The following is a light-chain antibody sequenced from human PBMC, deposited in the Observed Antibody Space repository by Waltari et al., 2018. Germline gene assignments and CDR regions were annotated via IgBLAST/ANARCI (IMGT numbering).Light chain of an antibody. CDR3: QQYNSYPYT. CDR1: ESISSL. J-gene: IGKJ2*01. V-gene: IGKV1-5*03. CDR2: KAS. Sequence: DIQIPQPPSIFSAFVGDIATTTCRASESISSLLAWYQQKPGKAPNLLIYKASTLESGVPSRFSSSGSGTEFTLTISSLQPDDFATYYCQQYNSYPYTFGQGSKLDIK.